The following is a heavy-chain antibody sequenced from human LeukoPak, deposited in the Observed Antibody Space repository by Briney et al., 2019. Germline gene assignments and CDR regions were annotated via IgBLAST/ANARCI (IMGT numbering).Heavy chain of an antibody. Sequence: PSETLSLTCTVSGGSISSHYWTWIRQSPVKGLEWIGDISNSGSTSYNPSLKSRVTISVDTSKNQFSLKLSSVTAADTAVYYCARGGMTTQPFDHWGQGTLVTVSS. J-gene: IGHJ4*02. CDR2: ISNSGST. CDR3: ARGGMTTQPFDH. CDR1: GGSISSHY. D-gene: IGHD4-17*01. V-gene: IGHV4-59*11.